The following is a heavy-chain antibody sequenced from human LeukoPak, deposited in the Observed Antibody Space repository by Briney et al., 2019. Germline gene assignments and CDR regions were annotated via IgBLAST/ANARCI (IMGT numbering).Heavy chain of an antibody. J-gene: IGHJ6*02. Sequence: PSETLSLTCTVSGGSITRYYWTWIRQPPGKGLEWIGYIFSNGTTNYNPSLKSRVAISLDTSKRQFSLRLTPVTAADTAVYYCARDGCSSTSCYSDYYYGMDVWGQGTTVTVSS. CDR2: IFSNGTT. CDR1: GGSITRYY. CDR3: ARDGCSSTSCYSDYYYGMDV. D-gene: IGHD2-2*01. V-gene: IGHV4-59*01.